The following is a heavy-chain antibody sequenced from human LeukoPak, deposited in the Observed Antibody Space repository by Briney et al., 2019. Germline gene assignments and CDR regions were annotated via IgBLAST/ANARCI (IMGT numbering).Heavy chain of an antibody. D-gene: IGHD3-16*01. CDR2: IYHSGST. CDR3: ARRGGRYAGLSYFDY. V-gene: IGHV4-38-2*01. Sequence: SETLSLTCAVSGYSISSGYYWGWIRQPPGKGLEWIGSIYHSGSTYYNPSLKSRVTISVDTSKNQFSLKLSSVTAADTAVYYCARRGGRYAGLSYFDYWGQGTLVTVSS. CDR1: GYSISSGYY. J-gene: IGHJ4*02.